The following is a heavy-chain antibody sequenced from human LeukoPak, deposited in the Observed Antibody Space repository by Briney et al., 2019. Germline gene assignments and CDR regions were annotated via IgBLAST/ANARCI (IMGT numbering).Heavy chain of an antibody. CDR2: ISSGYPTI. CDR1: GFTFSDYY. D-gene: IGHD2-15*01. V-gene: IGHV3-11*04. CDR3: GRGGGGYCSGGRCNFYRYYMDV. J-gene: IGHJ6*03. Sequence: GGSLRLSCTASGFTFSDYYMSWIRQAPGKGLEWVSYISSGYPTIYYADSVKGRFTISRDNAKNSLYLQMNSLRAGDTAVYYCGRGGGGYCSGGRCNFYRYYMDVWGKGTTVTVSS.